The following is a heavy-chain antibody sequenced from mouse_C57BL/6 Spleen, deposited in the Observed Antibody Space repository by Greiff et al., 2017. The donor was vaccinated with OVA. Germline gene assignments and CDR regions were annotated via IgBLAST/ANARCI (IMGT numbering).Heavy chain of an antibody. J-gene: IGHJ3*01. D-gene: IGHD1-1*01. CDR1: GYAFSSYW. CDR3: ARGATVVAPFDY. V-gene: IGHV1-80*01. CDR2: IYPGDGDT. Sequence: QVHVKQSGAELVKPGASVKISCKASGYAFSSYWMNWVKQRPGKGLEWIGQIYPGDGDTNYNGKFKGKATLTADKSSSTAYMQLSSLTSEDSAVYFCARGATVVAPFDYWGQGTLVTVSA.